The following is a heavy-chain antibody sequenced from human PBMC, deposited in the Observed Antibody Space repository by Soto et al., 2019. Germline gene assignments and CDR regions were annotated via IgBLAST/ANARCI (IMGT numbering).Heavy chain of an antibody. CDR1: GGSISSYH. D-gene: IGHD3-10*01. CDR3: ARQGFGALHGLVGV. CDR2: VHYSWGS. Sequence: QVQLQESGPGLVKPSETLSLSCTVSGGSISSYHWSWIRQTPGKGLEWIGYVHYSWGSNYNPSLKRRVAISLDTSKSQFSLKLTSVTATDTAVYYCARQGFGALHGLVGVWGQGTTVTVSS. J-gene: IGHJ6*02. V-gene: IGHV4-59*08.